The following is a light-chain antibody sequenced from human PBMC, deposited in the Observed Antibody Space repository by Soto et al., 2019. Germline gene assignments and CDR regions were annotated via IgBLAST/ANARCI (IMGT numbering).Light chain of an antibody. J-gene: IGKJ5*01. Sequence: EIVLTQSPATLSLSPGERATLSCRASQSVSNYLVWYQQKPGQAPRLLIYDASNRATGIPARFSGSGSGTAFTLTISSLEPEDFAVYYCQQRSNWPPRTFGQGTRLEIK. CDR2: DAS. CDR1: QSVSNY. CDR3: QQRSNWPPRT. V-gene: IGKV3-11*01.